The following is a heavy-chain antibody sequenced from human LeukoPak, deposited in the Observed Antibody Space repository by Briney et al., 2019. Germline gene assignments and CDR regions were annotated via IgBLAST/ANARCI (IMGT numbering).Heavy chain of an antibody. CDR1: GFTFSSYA. CDR2: ISYDGSNK. CDR3: AREAVIAARLFDY. V-gene: IGHV3-30-3*01. D-gene: IGHD6-6*01. J-gene: IGHJ4*02. Sequence: GGSLRLSCAASGFTFSSYAMHWVRQAPGKGLEWVAVISYDGSNKYYADSVKGRFTISRDNAKNSLYLQMNSLRAEDTAVYYCAREAVIAARLFDYWGQGTLVTVSS.